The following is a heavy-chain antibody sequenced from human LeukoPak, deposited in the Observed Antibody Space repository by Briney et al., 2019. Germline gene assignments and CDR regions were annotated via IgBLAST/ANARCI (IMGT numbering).Heavy chain of an antibody. CDR1: GFTFSSYS. J-gene: IGHJ4*02. CDR3: ARVFYYYGSGSYNDY. D-gene: IGHD3-10*01. CDR2: ISSSSSYI. Sequence: PGGSLRLSCAASGFTFSSYSMNWVRQAPGKGLEWVSSISSSSSYIYYADSVKGRFTISRDNAKNSLYLQMNSLRAEDTALYYCARVFYYYGSGSYNDYWGQGTLVTVSS. V-gene: IGHV3-21*04.